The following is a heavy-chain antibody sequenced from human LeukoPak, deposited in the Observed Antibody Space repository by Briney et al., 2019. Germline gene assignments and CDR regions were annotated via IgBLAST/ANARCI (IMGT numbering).Heavy chain of an antibody. CDR2: IYYSGST. J-gene: IGHJ4*02. Sequence: PSESLSLSCAASGCTISSYYWSWIRQAPGKGLEWVGYIYYSGSTNYDPSFKSRVTISVDTSKNKFSLKLSSVTAADTAVYYCAGNGDYVGGVFDYWGQGTLVTVSS. D-gene: IGHD4-17*01. CDR1: GCTISSYY. CDR3: AGNGDYVGGVFDY. V-gene: IGHV4-59*01.